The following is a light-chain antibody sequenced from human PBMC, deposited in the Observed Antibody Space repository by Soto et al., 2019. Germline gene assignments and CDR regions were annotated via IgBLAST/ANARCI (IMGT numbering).Light chain of an antibody. CDR1: ETISTF. CDR3: QQSYSSSPIT. Sequence: DIQLTQSPSSLSASVGDRVTITFRASETISTFLNWYQHKPGKAPKLLISAASRLQSGVPPRFSGSGSGTDFTLTINSLRPEDFASYYCQQSYSSSPITFGPGTRLEI. V-gene: IGKV1-39*01. CDR2: AAS. J-gene: IGKJ5*01.